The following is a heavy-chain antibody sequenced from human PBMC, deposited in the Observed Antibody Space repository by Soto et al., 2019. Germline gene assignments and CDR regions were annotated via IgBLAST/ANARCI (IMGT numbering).Heavy chain of an antibody. Sequence: ASVKVSCKASGYTFITSYYTHWVRQAPGQGLEWLGIINPTGTMTKYSERFQGRLTMTRDTSTSTDCMERSTLASEDTAVYFCARDTGNDHVVFNLGGQGKMVTVSS. CDR1: GYTFITSYY. CDR3: ARDTGNDHVVFNL. V-gene: IGHV1-46*01. CDR2: INPTGTMT. J-gene: IGHJ3*01. D-gene: IGHD5-12*01.